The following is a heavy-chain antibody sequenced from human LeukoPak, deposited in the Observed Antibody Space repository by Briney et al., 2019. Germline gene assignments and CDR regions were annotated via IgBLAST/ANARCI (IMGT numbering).Heavy chain of an antibody. CDR3: ARALLLAKRFDY. V-gene: IGHV4-30-4*08. CDR1: GASISSGDYY. CDR2: IYNSGSA. D-gene: IGHD2/OR15-2a*01. J-gene: IGHJ4*02. Sequence: PSETLSLTCTVSGASISSGDYYWTWIRQPPGKGLEWIGYIYNSGSAYYNPSLKSRVSVSVDTSKNHFSLEMYSVTDADTAVYYCARALLLAKRFDYWGQGILVTVSS.